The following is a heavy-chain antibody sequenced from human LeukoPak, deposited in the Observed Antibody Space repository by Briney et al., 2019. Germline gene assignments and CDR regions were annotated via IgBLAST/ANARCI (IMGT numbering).Heavy chain of an antibody. CDR2: INSDGRST. CDR1: GFTFSSCW. CDR3: VSSLGGNDN. J-gene: IGHJ4*02. Sequence: GGSLRLSCAASGFTFSSCWMHWVGQAPGKGLVWVSRINSDGRSTNYADSVKARFTISRDNAKNTLYLQMSSLRAEDTAVYYCVSSLGGNDNWGQGTLVTVSS. V-gene: IGHV3-74*01.